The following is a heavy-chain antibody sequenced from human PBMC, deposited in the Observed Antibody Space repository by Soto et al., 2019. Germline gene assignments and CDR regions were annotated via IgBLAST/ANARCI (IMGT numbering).Heavy chain of an antibody. CDR1: GYSFTGYY. D-gene: IGHD6-19*01. V-gene: IGHV1-2*02. Sequence: ASVKVSCKTSGYSFTGYYIHWIRQAPGQGLEWMGWINPNSGDSNYSQEFQGRVTMTSDTSITTAYMHLTRLRSDDTAVYYCARREQWLENFDFWGQGAPVTVSS. CDR3: ARREQWLENFDF. CDR2: INPNSGDS. J-gene: IGHJ4*02.